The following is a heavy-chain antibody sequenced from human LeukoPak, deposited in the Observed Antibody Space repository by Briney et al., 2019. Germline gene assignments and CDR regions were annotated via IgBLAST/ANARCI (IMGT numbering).Heavy chain of an antibody. Sequence: GGSLRLSCAASGFTFSSYWMHWVRQAPGKGLVWVSRINSDGSSTSYADSVKGRLTISRDNAKNTLYLQMNSLRAEDTAVYYCARDSGRTDAFDIWGQGTMVTVSS. V-gene: IGHV3-74*01. CDR3: ARDSGRTDAFDI. CDR2: INSDGSST. D-gene: IGHD3-10*01. J-gene: IGHJ3*02. CDR1: GFTFSSYW.